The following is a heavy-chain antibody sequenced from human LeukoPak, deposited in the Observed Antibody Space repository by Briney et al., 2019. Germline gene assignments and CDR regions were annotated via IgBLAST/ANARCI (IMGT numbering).Heavy chain of an antibody. CDR1: GYSISSGYY. J-gene: IGHJ6*03. V-gene: IGHV4-38-2*02. Sequence: SETLSLTCTVSGYSISSGYYWGWIRQPPGKGLEWIGSIYHSGSTYYNPSLKSRVTISVDTSKNQFSLKLSSVTAADTAVYYCASTSVTSWSGYYTGGSEYYYYMDVWDKGTTVTVSS. D-gene: IGHD3-3*01. CDR3: ASTSVTSWSGYYTGGSEYYYYMDV. CDR2: IYHSGST.